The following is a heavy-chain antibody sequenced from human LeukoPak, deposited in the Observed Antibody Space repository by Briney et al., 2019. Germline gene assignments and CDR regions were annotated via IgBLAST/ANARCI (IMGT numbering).Heavy chain of an antibody. Sequence: SETLSLTCAVYGGSFSSYYWSWIRQPPGKGLEWIGYIYYSGSTNYNPSLKSRVTISVDTSKNQFSLKLSSVTAADTAVYYCARVQSRYSSKALDYWGQGTLVTVSS. CDR1: GGSFSSYY. V-gene: IGHV4-59*01. CDR2: IYYSGST. D-gene: IGHD6-13*01. CDR3: ARVQSRYSSKALDY. J-gene: IGHJ4*02.